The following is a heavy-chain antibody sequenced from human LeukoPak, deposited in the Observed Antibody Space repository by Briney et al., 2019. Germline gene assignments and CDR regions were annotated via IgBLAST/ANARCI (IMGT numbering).Heavy chain of an antibody. Sequence: GGSLRLSCAASGFTFTTYSMNWVRQTPGKGLEWVSYISGSSSAIHYADSVKGRFTISRDNANNSLYLQMNSLRAEDTAVYYCARGCGSLSLGYWGQGTLVAASS. CDR3: ARGCGSLSLGY. V-gene: IGHV3-48*04. CDR1: GFTFTTYS. D-gene: IGHD1-26*01. J-gene: IGHJ4*02. CDR2: ISGSSSAI.